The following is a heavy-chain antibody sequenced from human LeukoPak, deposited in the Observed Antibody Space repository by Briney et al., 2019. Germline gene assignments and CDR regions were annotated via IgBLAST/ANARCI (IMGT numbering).Heavy chain of an antibody. CDR2: IYPGDSDT. CDR3: ARQPTTLYYGMDV. J-gene: IGHJ6*02. D-gene: IGHD1-14*01. V-gene: IGHV5-51*01. Sequence: HGESLKISCEGSGFSFSNYWIAWLRQMPGKGLECMGIIYPGDSDTRYSPSFQGQVTISADKSTNTAYLQWGSLKASDTAMYYCARQPTTLYYGMDVWGQGTTVTVSS. CDR1: GFSFSNYW.